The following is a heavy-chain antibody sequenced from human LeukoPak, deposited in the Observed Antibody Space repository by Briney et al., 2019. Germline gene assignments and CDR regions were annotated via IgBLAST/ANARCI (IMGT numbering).Heavy chain of an antibody. D-gene: IGHD7-27*01. J-gene: IGHJ4*02. Sequence: SQTLSLTCAISGDSVSSNSAVWNWIRQSPSRGLEWLGRTYYRSKWHNEYAESEKSRISINSDTSKNQFSLQLNSVTPEDTAVYYCARGWGRGRLTGERYWGQGTLVTVSS. CDR1: GDSVSSNSAV. CDR2: TYYRSKWHN. V-gene: IGHV6-1*01. CDR3: ARGWGRGRLTGERY.